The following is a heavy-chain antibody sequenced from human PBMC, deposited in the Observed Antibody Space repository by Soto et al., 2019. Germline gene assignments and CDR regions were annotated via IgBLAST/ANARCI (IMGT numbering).Heavy chain of an antibody. Sequence: GGSLRLSCVASGFTFRSYWMSWIRQAPGKGLEWVSCSSNRGTAISYADSVKGRFTISRDNAKNSLYLQMNSLRAEDTAVYYCASSKAHSNGNGYYYVSAWGQGTLVTVSS. CDR1: GFTFRSYW. D-gene: IGHD3-22*01. CDR3: ASSKAHSNGNGYYYVSA. V-gene: IGHV3-11*01. CDR2: SSNRGTAI. J-gene: IGHJ5*02.